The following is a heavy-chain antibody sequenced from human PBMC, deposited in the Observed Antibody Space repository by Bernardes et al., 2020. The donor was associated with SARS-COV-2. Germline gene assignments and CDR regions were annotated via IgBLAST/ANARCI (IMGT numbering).Heavy chain of an antibody. CDR2: IYSTGNT. V-gene: IGHV4-4*07. CDR3: ARDAGLYDSTGYSYGIDV. D-gene: IGHD3-22*01. Sequence: SETLSLTCTVSGGSISSDYWSWIRQPAGKGLEWIGRIYSTGNTNYNPSLKSRVTMSIDTSKNEFSLKLSSVTAADTAVYYCARDAGLYDSTGYSYGIDVWGQGTTVTVSS. J-gene: IGHJ6*02. CDR1: GGSISSDY.